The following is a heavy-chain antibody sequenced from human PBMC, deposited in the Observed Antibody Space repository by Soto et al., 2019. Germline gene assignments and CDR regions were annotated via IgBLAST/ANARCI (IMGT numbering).Heavy chain of an antibody. CDR1: GFTFSSYA. Sequence: GGSLRLSCAASGFTFSSYAMHWVRQAPGKGLEWVAVISYDGSNKYYADSVKGRFTISRDNSKNTLYLQMNSLRAEDTAVYYCPRTVEAGHYYYYGMDVWGQGTTVTVSS. J-gene: IGHJ6*02. CDR2: ISYDGSNK. V-gene: IGHV3-30-3*01. D-gene: IGHD6-19*01. CDR3: PRTVEAGHYYYYGMDV.